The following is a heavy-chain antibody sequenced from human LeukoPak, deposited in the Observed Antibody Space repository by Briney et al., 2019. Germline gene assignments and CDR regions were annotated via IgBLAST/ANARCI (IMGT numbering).Heavy chain of an antibody. CDR2: TSTYNGNT. J-gene: IGHJ4*02. Sequence: ASVKVSCKASGYTFTRYGISWLRQAPGQGLEWMGWTSTYNGNTNYAQKLQGRVTMTTDTSTSTAYMELRSLRSDDTAVYYCARDLESTSSYFDYWGQGTLVTVSS. CDR3: ARDLESTSSYFDY. CDR1: GYTFTRYG. D-gene: IGHD2-2*01. V-gene: IGHV1-18*01.